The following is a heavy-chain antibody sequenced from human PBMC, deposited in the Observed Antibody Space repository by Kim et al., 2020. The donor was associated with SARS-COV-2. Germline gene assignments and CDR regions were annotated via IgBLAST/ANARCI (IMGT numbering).Heavy chain of an antibody. D-gene: IGHD6-6*01. CDR1: GFTFSNYA. V-gene: IGHV3-23*01. Sequence: GGSLRLSCAASGFTFSNYAMSWVRQAPGKGLEWVSGISGSGGTTYYADSVKGRFTISRDNSKNTLYLQMNSLRADDTAVYYCAKGRIAPRPIYGMDVWGQGTTVTVSS. CDR2: ISGSGGTT. J-gene: IGHJ6*02. CDR3: AKGRIAPRPIYGMDV.